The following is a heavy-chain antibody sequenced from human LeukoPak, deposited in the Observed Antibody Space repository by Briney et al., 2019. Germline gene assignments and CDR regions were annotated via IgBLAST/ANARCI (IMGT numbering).Heavy chain of an antibody. CDR3: AKELYSTTWFDY. V-gene: IGHV3-30*18. CDR1: GFTFSSYG. D-gene: IGHD6-13*01. J-gene: IGHJ5*01. CDR2: ISYDGTNK. Sequence: GGSLRLSCAASGFTFSSYGMHWVRQAPGKGLEWVAVISYDGTNKFYADSVKGRFTISRDNSKNTLSLQMNSLRAGDTAVYYCAKELYSTTWFDYWGQGTLVTVSS.